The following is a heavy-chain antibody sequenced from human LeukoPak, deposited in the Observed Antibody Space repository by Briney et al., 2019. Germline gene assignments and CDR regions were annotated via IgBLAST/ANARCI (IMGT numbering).Heavy chain of an antibody. CDR2: ISGSGGST. D-gene: IGHD3-22*01. CDR3: AKDLGYYDSSGPAHY. Sequence: GGSLRLSCAASGFTFSSYWMSWVRQAPGKGLEWVSAISGSGGSTYYADSVKGRFTISRDNSKNTLYLQMNSLRAEDTAVYYCAKDLGYYDSSGPAHYWGQGTLVTVSS. J-gene: IGHJ4*02. V-gene: IGHV3-23*01. CDR1: GFTFSSYW.